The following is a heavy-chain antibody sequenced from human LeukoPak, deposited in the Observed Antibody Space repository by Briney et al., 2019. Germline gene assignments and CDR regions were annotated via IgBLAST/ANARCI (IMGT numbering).Heavy chain of an antibody. CDR3: ARVRAVPWVGGGMDV. D-gene: IGHD3-10*01. Sequence: ASVKVSCKASGYTFTGYYMHWVRQAPGQGLEWMEWINPNSGGTNYAQKFQGRVTMTRDTSISTAYMELSRLRSDDTAVYYCARVRAVPWVGGGMDVWGQGTTVTVSS. CDR1: GYTFTGYY. CDR2: INPNSGGT. J-gene: IGHJ6*02. V-gene: IGHV1-2*02.